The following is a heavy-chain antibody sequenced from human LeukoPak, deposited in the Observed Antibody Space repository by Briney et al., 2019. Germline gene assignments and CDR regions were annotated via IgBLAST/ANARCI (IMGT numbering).Heavy chain of an antibody. J-gene: IGHJ4*02. CDR2: ISASGGNT. CDR1: GFTFSNYA. Sequence: PGASLRLSCAASGFTFSNYAMNWVRQAPGKGLEWVSGISASGGNTYYADSVKGRLTISRDNSKNTLYLQMHSLRAEDTAVYYCAKDVVPDSGWDLDYWGQGTLVTVSS. V-gene: IGHV3-23*01. D-gene: IGHD6-19*01. CDR3: AKDVVPDSGWDLDY.